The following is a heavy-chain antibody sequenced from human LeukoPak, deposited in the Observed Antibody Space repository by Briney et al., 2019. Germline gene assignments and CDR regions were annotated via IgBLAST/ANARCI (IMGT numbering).Heavy chain of an antibody. V-gene: IGHV4-34*01. CDR1: GGSFSGYY. D-gene: IGHD6-13*01. Sequence: SETLSLTCAVHGGSFSGYYWSWIRQPPGKGLEWIGEINHSGSTNYNPSLKSRVTISVDTSKNQFSLRLSSVTAADTAVYYCARLTYSNNWYFRRGLDNWFDPWGQGTLVTVSS. J-gene: IGHJ5*02. CDR2: INHSGST. CDR3: ARLTYSNNWYFRRGLDNWFDP.